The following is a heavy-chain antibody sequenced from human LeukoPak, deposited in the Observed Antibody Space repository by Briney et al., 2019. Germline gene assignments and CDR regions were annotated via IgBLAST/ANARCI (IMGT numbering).Heavy chain of an antibody. J-gene: IGHJ5*02. CDR1: GGSIGSYY. V-gene: IGHV4-59*01. D-gene: IGHD6-13*01. CDR3: ARGYSRSWYQAVVYIWFDP. Sequence: SETLSLTCAVSGGSIGSYYWTWIRQTPGKGLEWIGYIHNSGRTNSNPSLKSRVTMSLDTSKNEFSLKMGSVTAADTAVYFCARGYSRSWYQAVVYIWFDPWGQGTLVTVSS. CDR2: IHNSGRT.